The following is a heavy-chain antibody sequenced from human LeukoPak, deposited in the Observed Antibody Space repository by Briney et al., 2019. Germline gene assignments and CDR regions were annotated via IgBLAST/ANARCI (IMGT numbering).Heavy chain of an antibody. J-gene: IGHJ4*02. CDR3: ARDPEPPSYCSSTSCAGAWPTHHY. D-gene: IGHD2-2*01. CDR2: IIPIFGTA. Sequence: ASVKVSCKASGATFSSYAISWVRQAPGQGLEWVGGIIPIFGTANYAQNFPGRVTITADESTSTAYMELSRLRSEDTAVYYCARDPEPPSYCSSTSCAGAWPTHHYWGQGTLVTVSS. CDR1: GATFSSYA. V-gene: IGHV1-69*13.